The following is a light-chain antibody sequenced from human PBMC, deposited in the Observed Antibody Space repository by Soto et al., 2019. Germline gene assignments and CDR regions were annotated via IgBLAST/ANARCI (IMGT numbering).Light chain of an antibody. CDR3: LLFRGSPT. J-gene: IGKJ3*01. CDR2: GAS. Sequence: DMGLTQSPGTLSVSPGERATLSCRASQVVVTAYIHRYQHKPGQAPSLLISGASTRAAGNPGRFSGSGVGTDFTLAITRCETEDWAVDYGLLFRGSPTFGRGSSVHS. CDR1: QVVVTAY. V-gene: IGKV3-20*01.